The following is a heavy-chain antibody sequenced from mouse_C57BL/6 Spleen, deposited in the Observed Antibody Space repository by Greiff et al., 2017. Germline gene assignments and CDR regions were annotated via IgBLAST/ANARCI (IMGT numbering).Heavy chain of an antibody. J-gene: IGHJ2*01. CDR3: ARKGYGSSYLFDY. V-gene: IGHV1-69*01. D-gene: IGHD1-1*01. CDR1: GYTFTSYW. CDR2: IDPSDSYT. Sequence: QVQLQQPGAELVMPGASVKLSCKASGYTFTSYWMHWVKQRPGQGLEWIGEIDPSDSYTNYNQKFKGKSTLTVDKSSSTAYMQLSSLTSEDSAVYYCARKGYGSSYLFDYWGQGTTLTVSS.